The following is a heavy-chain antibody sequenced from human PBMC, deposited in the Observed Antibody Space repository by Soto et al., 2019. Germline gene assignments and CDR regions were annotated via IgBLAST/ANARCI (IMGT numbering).Heavy chain of an antibody. D-gene: IGHD3-10*01. CDR3: ARVPPGG. Sequence: EVQLVESGGGLVQPGGSLRLSCAASGFTFSTYSMNWVRQAPGKGLEWVSYISGSSSTMYYADSVKGRFTISRDNVKNLLYLQMNSLRDEDTAVYYCARVPPGGWGQGTLVTVSS. CDR2: ISGSSSTM. CDR1: GFTFSTYS. V-gene: IGHV3-48*02. J-gene: IGHJ4*02.